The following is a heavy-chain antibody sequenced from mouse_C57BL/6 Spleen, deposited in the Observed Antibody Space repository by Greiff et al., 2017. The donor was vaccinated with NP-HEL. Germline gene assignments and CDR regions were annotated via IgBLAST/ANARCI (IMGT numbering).Heavy chain of an antibody. CDR3: ARVYDGTFFDY. CDR1: GYSITSGYY. D-gene: IGHD2-3*01. V-gene: IGHV3-6*01. Sequence: DVQLVESGPGLVKPSQSLSLTCSVTGYSITSGYYWNWIRQFPGNKLEWMGYISYDGSNNYNPSLKNRISITRDTSKNQFFLKLNSVTTEDTATYYCARVYDGTFFDYWGQGTTLTVSS. CDR2: ISYDGSN. J-gene: IGHJ2*01.